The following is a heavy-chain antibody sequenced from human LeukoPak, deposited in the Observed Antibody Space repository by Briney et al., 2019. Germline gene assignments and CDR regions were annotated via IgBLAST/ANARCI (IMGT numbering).Heavy chain of an antibody. V-gene: IGHV4-59*01. CDR3: ASFFLVTNEFGVY. CDR1: GGSISSYY. J-gene: IGHJ4*02. D-gene: IGHD2-21*02. CDR2: IYYSGST. Sequence: SETLSLTCTVSGGSISSYYWSWIRQPPGKGLEWIGYIYYSGSTNYNPSLKSRVTISVDTSKNQFSLKLSSVTAADTAVYYCASFFLVTNEFGVYWGQGTLVTVSS.